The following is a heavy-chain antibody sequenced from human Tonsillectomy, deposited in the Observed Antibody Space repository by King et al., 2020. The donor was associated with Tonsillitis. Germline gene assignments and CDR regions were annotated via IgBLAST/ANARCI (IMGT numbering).Heavy chain of an antibody. Sequence: QLVQSGAEVKKPGASVKVSCKASGYTFTGYYLHWVRQAPGQGLEWMGWMNPDSGGTNYAQKFQDRATMNGKTSIRTAYMDLRSLRSDDTSVYYCARCGDVVIEPPPIPFDTLEFPPPPHEPFDYWGQGTLVTVSS. CDR3: ARCGDVVIEPPPIPFDTLEFPPPPHEPFDY. J-gene: IGHJ4*02. CDR2: MNPDSGGT. CDR1: GYTFTGYY. V-gene: IGHV1-2*02. D-gene: IGHD1-14*01.